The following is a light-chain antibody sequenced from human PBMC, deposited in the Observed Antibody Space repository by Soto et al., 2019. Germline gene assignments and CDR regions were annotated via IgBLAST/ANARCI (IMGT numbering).Light chain of an antibody. CDR2: GAS. J-gene: IGKJ1*01. CDR1: QSVSSSY. V-gene: IGKV3-20*01. CDR3: QQYDSSPRT. Sequence: EFVLTQSPGTLSLSPGERATLSCRASQSVSSSYLAWYQQKPGQAPRLLISGASSRAADIPDRFSGSGSGTDFTLTINRLEPEDFAVYYCQQYDSSPRTFGQGTKVDIK.